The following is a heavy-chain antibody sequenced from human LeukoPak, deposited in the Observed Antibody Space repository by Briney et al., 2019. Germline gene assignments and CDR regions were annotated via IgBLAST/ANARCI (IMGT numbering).Heavy chain of an antibody. V-gene: IGHV6-1*01. CDR2: TYYRSKFYN. J-gene: IGHJ4*02. Sequence: SQTLSLTCAISGDSVSRNNAGWTWIRQSPSRGLEWLGGTYYRSKFYNDYAVSVQSRITIDPDTSRNQFSLQLNSVTPEDTAIYYCVRGQWNSIYYFDSWGQGTLVTVSS. CDR3: VRGQWNSIYYFDS. CDR1: GDSVSRNNAG. D-gene: IGHD6-19*01.